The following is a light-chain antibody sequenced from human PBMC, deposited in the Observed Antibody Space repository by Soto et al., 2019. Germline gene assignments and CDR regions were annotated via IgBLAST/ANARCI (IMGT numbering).Light chain of an antibody. J-gene: IGKJ4*01. Sequence: EIVSTQSPGTLSFSPGDRATLSCGASQSVSCNFLSWYQQAPRQAPRLLIFSTSPRATGIPDRCSGSGSGTDFTLTSRRLEAEDFAVYYSQQYCSSRLTFGGGTKVDIK. V-gene: IGKV3-20*01. CDR3: QQYCSSRLT. CDR2: STS. CDR1: QSVSCNF.